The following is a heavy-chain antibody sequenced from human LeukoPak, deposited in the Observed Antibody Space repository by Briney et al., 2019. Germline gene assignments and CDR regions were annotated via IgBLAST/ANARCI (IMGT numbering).Heavy chain of an antibody. CDR2: IYYSGST. CDR1: GGSISSYY. Sequence: SETLSLTCTVSGGSISSYYWSWIRQPPGKGLEWIGYIYYSGSTNYNPSLKSRVNISVDTSKNQFSLKLSSVTAADTAVYYCARHERVAGTRRWFDPWGQGTLVTVSS. D-gene: IGHD6-19*01. CDR3: ARHERVAGTRRWFDP. V-gene: IGHV4-59*08. J-gene: IGHJ5*02.